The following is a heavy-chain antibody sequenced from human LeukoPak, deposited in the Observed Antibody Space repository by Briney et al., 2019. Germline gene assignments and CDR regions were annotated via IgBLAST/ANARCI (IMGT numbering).Heavy chain of an antibody. CDR3: AKDVPSMAAPFDH. V-gene: IGHV3-23*01. CDR2: INVGGRT. J-gene: IGHJ4*02. D-gene: IGHD5-24*01. CDR1: GLTFRDYV. Sequence: GGSLRLSCAASGLTFRDYVMTWVRQAPGKGLEWVSTINVGGRTDYADSVKGRFTISRDNSNNTLYLQMSSLRVDDTAVYYCAKDVPSMAAPFDHWGQGALVTASS.